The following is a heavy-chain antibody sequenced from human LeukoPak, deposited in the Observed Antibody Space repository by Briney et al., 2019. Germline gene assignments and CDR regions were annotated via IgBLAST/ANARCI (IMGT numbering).Heavy chain of an antibody. D-gene: IGHD3-22*01. V-gene: IGHV1-2*02. CDR3: AREGYYDSSGYYYRAFDI. CDR2: INPNSGGT. J-gene: IGHJ3*02. Sequence: ASVKVSCKASGYTFTGHYMHWVRQAPGQGLEWMGWINPNSGGTNYAQKFQGRVTMTRDTSISTAYMELSRLRSDDTAVYYCAREGYYDSSGYYYRAFDIWGQGTMVTVSS. CDR1: GYTFTGHY.